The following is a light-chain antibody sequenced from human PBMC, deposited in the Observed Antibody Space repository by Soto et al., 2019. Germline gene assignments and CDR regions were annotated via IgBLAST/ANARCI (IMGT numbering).Light chain of an antibody. J-gene: IGKJ2*01. CDR3: QQYGSTPYT. CDR1: QSISRSY. Sequence: EVVLTQSPGTLSLTPGERATLSCRASQSISRSYLAWYQQKPGQAPRLLIYGASNGATGIPDRFSGSGSGTDFTLTISRLEPDDFAVYFCQQYGSTPYTFGQGTKVDI. CDR2: GAS. V-gene: IGKV3-20*01.